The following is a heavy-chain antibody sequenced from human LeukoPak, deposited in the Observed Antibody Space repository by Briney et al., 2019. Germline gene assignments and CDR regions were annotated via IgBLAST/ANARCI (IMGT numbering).Heavy chain of an antibody. CDR3: AREGGSDSYGSGSYYNGASDY. CDR1: GYTFTSYG. Sequence: ASVKVSCKASGYTFTSYGISWVRQAPGQGLEWMGWISAYNGNTNYAQKLQGRVTMTTDTSTGTAYMELRSLRSDDTAVYYCAREGGSDSYGSGSYYNGASDYWGQGTLVTVSS. D-gene: IGHD3-10*01. J-gene: IGHJ4*02. V-gene: IGHV1-18*01. CDR2: ISAYNGNT.